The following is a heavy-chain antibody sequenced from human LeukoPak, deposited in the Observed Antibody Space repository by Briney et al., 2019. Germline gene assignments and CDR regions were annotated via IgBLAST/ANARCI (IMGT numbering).Heavy chain of an antibody. CDR2: VRGSGGST. J-gene: IGHJ4*02. CDR1: GFTFSSYA. V-gene: IGHV3-23*01. CDR3: AKVYYCSSTSCSSYDY. D-gene: IGHD2-2*01. Sequence: GGSLRLSCAASGFTFSSYAMYWVRQAPGKGLEWVSVVRGSGGSTYYADSVKGRFTISRDNSKNTLYLQMNSLRAEDTAVYYCAKVYYCSSTSCSSYDYWGQGTLVTVSS.